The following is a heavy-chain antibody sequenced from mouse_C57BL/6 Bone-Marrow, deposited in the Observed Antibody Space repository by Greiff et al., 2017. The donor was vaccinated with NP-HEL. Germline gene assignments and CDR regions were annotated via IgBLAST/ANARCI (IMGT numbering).Heavy chain of an antibody. J-gene: IGHJ1*03. CDR3: AITTVVATEYFDV. CDR1: GFTFSSYA. V-gene: IGHV5-4*01. Sequence: EVQRVESGGGLVKPGGSLKLSCAASGFTFSSYAMSWVRQTPEKRLEWVATISDGGSYTYYPDNVKGRFTISRDNAKNNLYLQMSHLKYEDTAMYYCAITTVVATEYFDVGGTGTTVTVSS. CDR2: ISDGGSYT. D-gene: IGHD1-1*01.